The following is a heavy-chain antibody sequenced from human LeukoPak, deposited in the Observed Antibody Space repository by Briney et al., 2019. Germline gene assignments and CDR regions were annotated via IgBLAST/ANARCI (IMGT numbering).Heavy chain of an antibody. CDR2: ISYDGSNK. V-gene: IGHV3-30*18. Sequence: GGSLRLSCAASGFTFSSYGMHWVRQAPGKGLEWVAVISYDGSNKYYADSVKGRFTISRDNSKNTLYLQMNSLRAEDTAVYYCAKDSSDSSGYYYVGDYWGQGTLATVSS. J-gene: IGHJ4*02. CDR1: GFTFSSYG. D-gene: IGHD3-22*01. CDR3: AKDSSDSSGYYYVGDY.